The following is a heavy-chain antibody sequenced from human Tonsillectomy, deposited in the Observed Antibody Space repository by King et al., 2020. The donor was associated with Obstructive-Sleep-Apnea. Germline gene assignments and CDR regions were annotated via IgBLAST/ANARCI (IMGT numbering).Heavy chain of an antibody. V-gene: IGHV1-8*01. J-gene: IGHJ3*02. CDR2: MNPNTGNT. D-gene: IGHD1-14*01. Sequence: VQLVESGAEVEKPGASVKVSCKASGYTFTSDDVNWVRQATGQGLEWMGWMNPNTGNTGYAQKFQGRVTMTKNTSISTAYMELSSLRSEDTALYYCARGAGTFDIWGQGTMVTVSS. CDR3: ARGAGTFDI. CDR1: GYTFTSDD.